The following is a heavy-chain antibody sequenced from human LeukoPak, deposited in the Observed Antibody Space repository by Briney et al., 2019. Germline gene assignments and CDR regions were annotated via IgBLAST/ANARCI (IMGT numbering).Heavy chain of an antibody. Sequence: SETLSLTCTVSGGSIRSSYYYWGWIRQPPGKGLEWIGSIYDSGSTYYNPSLKSRVTISVDTSKNQFSLKLNSVTAADTAVYYCARGGSWYYFDYWGQGTLVTVSS. CDR2: IYDSGST. CDR1: GGSIRSSYYY. J-gene: IGHJ4*02. D-gene: IGHD6-13*01. CDR3: ARGGSWYYFDY. V-gene: IGHV4-39*01.